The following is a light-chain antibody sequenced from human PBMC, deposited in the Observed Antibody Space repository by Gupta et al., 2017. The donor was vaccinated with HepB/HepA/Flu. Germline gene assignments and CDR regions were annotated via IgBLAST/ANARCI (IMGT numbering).Light chain of an antibody. Sequence: QSVLTQPPSVSGAPGQRVTISCTGSSSNTGAGYDVHWYQQLPGTAPKLPIYVNSNRPSGVPDRFSCSKSGTSASLAITGLQAEDEADYDCQSYDSSLSGSVVFGGGTKLTVL. CDR2: VNS. V-gene: IGLV1-40*01. J-gene: IGLJ2*01. CDR1: SSNTGAGYD. CDR3: QSYDSSLSGSVV.